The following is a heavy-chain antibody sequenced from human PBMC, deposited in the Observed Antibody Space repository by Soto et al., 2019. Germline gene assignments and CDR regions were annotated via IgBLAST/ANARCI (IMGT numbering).Heavy chain of an antibody. V-gene: IGHV1-69*01. J-gene: IGHJ4*02. CDR1: GGIFSSYA. D-gene: IGHD1-26*01. CDR2: IIPIFGTA. Sequence: QVQLVQSGAEVKKPGSSVKVSCKASGGIFSSYAISWVRQAPGQGLEWMGGIIPIFGTANYAQKFQGRVTITADESTSTAYMELSSLRSEDTAVYYCATYHRDGSYYSRHAYDYWGQGTLVTVSS. CDR3: ATYHRDGSYYSRHAYDY.